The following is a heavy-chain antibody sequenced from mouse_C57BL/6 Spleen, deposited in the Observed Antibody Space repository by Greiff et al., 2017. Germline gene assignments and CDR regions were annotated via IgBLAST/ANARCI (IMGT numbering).Heavy chain of an antibody. CDR1: GYTFTDYE. CDR2: IDPETGGT. CDR3: TRSYYDSGYWTGWYFDV. J-gene: IGHJ1*03. D-gene: IGHD1-1*01. V-gene: IGHV1-15*01. Sequence: QVQLQQSGAELVRPGASVTLSCKASGYTFTDYEMHWVKQTPVHGLEWIGAIDPETGGTAYNQKFKGKAILTADKSSSTAYMELRSLTSEDSAVFYCTRSYYDSGYWTGWYFDVWGKGTTVTVSS.